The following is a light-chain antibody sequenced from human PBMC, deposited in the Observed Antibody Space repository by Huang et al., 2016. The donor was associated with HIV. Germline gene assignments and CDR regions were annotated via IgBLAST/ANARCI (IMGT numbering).Light chain of an antibody. CDR3: QHYDSLPPWT. V-gene: IGKV1-33*01. CDR1: HDISTY. J-gene: IGKJ1*01. CDR2: DAS. Sequence: IQMTQSPPSLSAFVGDRVTITCQASHDISTYLNWYQQKPGKAPTVLIYDASKLETGVPLRFSGSGSGTYFTFTISSLQPEDIATYYCQHYDSLPPWTFGQGTKVEIK.